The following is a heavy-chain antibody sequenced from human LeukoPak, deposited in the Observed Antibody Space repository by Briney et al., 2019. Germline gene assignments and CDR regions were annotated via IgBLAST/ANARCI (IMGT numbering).Heavy chain of an antibody. J-gene: IGHJ6*03. CDR2: MSPNSGNT. CDR3: ARGPPPQCTNGVCYSYYMDV. D-gene: IGHD2-8*01. Sequence: GASVKVSCKASGYTFTSYDINWVRQATGQGLEWMGWMSPNSGNTGYAQKFQGRVTMTRNTSISTAYMELSSLRSEDTAVYYCARGPPPQCTNGVCYSYYMDVWGKETTVTVSS. V-gene: IGHV1-8*01. CDR1: GYTFTSYD.